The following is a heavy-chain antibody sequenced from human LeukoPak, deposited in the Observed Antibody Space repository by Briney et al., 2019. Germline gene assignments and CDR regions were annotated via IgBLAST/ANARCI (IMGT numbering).Heavy chain of an antibody. CDR3: ATLPLDCGSSTSCNLDY. J-gene: IGHJ4*02. CDR1: GYTFTRYS. D-gene: IGHD2-2*01. Sequence: GASVKVSCKASGYTFTRYSMNWVRQAPGQGLEWMGWINTNTGNPRYAQGFTGRFVFSLDTSVSTAYLQISSLKTEDTAVYYCATLPLDCGSSTSCNLDYWGQGTLVTVSS. CDR2: INTNTGNP. V-gene: IGHV7-4-1*02.